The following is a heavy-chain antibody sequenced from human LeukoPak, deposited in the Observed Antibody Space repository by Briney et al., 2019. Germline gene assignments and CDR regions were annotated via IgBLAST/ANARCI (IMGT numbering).Heavy chain of an antibody. V-gene: IGHV4-59*01. CDR2: ISSGGST. CDR1: GASISRYF. Sequence: SETLSLTCTVSGASISRYFWNWIRQPPGKELEWIGYISSGGSTNYNPSLKSRVTISIDTSKNQFSLKLTSATAADTAIYYCARGDDYRSTLFDYWGQGTLVTVSS. J-gene: IGHJ4*02. CDR3: ARGDDYRSTLFDY. D-gene: IGHD5-12*01.